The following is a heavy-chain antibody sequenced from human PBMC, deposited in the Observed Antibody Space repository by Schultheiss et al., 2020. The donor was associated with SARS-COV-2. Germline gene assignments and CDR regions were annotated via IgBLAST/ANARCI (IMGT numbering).Heavy chain of an antibody. CDR3: ARDTGDDGFDY. CDR2: IYNTGST. D-gene: IGHD3-16*01. CDR1: GASVSSGSYY. V-gene: IGHV4-61*01. Sequence: SETLSLTCTVSGASVSSGSYYWSWVRQPPGKGLEWIGYIYNTGSTSYNSSLKSRVTISVDTSKNQFSLKLSSVTAADTALYYCARDTGDDGFDYWGQGTLVTVSS. J-gene: IGHJ4*02.